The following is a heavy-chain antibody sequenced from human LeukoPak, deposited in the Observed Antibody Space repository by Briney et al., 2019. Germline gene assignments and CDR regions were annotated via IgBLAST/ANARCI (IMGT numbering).Heavy chain of an antibody. V-gene: IGHV4-61*02. CDR3: ARGGSGWSDGAFDI. D-gene: IGHD6-19*01. Sequence: SQTLSLTCTVPVGSIRSGRYCWSWIRQPAGKGLEWIGRIYTNGSTNYNPSLKTRVTISVATSKNQFSLKLSSVTPTDTAVYYCARGGSGWSDGAFDIWGQGTMVTVSS. J-gene: IGHJ3*02. CDR1: VGSIRSGRYC. CDR2: IYTNGST.